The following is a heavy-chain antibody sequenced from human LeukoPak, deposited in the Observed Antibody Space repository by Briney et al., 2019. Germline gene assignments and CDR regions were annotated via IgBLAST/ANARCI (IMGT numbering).Heavy chain of an antibody. CDR3: ARDLPYSGGYP. CDR2: ISSSSSTI. Sequence: GGSLRLSCAASGFTFSSYSMNWVRQAPGKGLEWVSYISSSSSTIYYADSVKGRFTISRDNAKNSLYLQMNSLRAEDTAVYYCARDLPYSGGYPWGQGTLVTVSS. CDR1: GFTFSSYS. V-gene: IGHV3-48*01. J-gene: IGHJ5*02. D-gene: IGHD1-26*01.